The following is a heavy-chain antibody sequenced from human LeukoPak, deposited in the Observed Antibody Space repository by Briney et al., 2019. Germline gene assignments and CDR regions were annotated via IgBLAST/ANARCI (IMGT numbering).Heavy chain of an antibody. CDR2: INPRGGST. CDR1: GYTFTSYY. Sequence: ASVKVSCRASGYTFTSYYMHWVRQAPGQGLEWMGIINPRGGSTSYTQKFQARVTMTRDTSTSTVYMELSSLRSEDTDVYYCARVKSYYYDTSDKDAFDIWGQGTMVTVSS. J-gene: IGHJ3*02. V-gene: IGHV1-46*01. CDR3: ARVKSYYYDTSDKDAFDI. D-gene: IGHD3-22*01.